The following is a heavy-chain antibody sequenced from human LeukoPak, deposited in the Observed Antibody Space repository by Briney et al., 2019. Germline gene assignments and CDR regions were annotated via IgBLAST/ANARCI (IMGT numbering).Heavy chain of an antibody. V-gene: IGHV3-23*01. CDR1: GFXFSSYA. Sequence: GGSLRLSCAASGFXFSSYAMSWVRQAPGKGLEWVSPISGSGGSTYYADSVKGRFTISRDNSKNTLYLQMNSLRAEDTAVYSCAKNLLGSEAYSWYFDLWGRGTLVTVSS. CDR3: AKNLLGSEAYSWYFDL. J-gene: IGHJ2*01. CDR2: ISGSGGST. D-gene: IGHD2-21*01.